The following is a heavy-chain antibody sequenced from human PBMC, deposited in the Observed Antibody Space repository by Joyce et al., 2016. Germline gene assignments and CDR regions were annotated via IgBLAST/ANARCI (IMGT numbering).Heavy chain of an antibody. V-gene: IGHV4-4*02. CDR1: GGSISRAHW. CDR2: IYLGGST. J-gene: IGHJ5*01. D-gene: IGHD5-12*01. CDR3: ARNGAYSQDS. Sequence: QVQLQESGPGLVKPSGTLSLTCAVFGGSISRAHWWSWVRQPPGKGLEWIGEIYLGGSTTYNPSLMSRVTISVDKSKNQLSLKMNSVTAADTAVYYCARNGAYSQDSWGQGTLVTVSS.